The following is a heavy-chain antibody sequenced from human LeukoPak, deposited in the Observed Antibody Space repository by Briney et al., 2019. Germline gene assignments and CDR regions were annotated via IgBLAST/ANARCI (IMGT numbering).Heavy chain of an antibody. J-gene: IGHJ6*02. D-gene: IGHD6-25*01. V-gene: IGHV3-23*01. CDR1: GFTFSSYA. Sequence: PGGSLRLSCAASGFTFSSYAMTWVRQAPGKGLEWVSAISGSGGSTYYADSVKGRFTISRDNSKNTLYLQMNSLRAEDTAVYYCANGFGGYHSYYYGMDVWGQGTTVTVSS. CDR2: ISGSGGST. CDR3: ANGFGGYHSYYYGMDV.